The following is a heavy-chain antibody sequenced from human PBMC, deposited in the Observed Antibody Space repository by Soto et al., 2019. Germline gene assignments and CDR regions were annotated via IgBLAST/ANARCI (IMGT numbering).Heavy chain of an antibody. CDR1: GFTFSSYW. CDR2: IKQDGSEK. J-gene: IGHJ4*02. D-gene: IGHD2-2*01. CDR3: ARDSLYHPPFFDY. V-gene: IGHV3-7*01. Sequence: GGSLRLSCAASGFTFSSYWMSWVRQAPGKGLEWVASIKQDGSEKYYVDSVKGRFTISRDNAKNSLYLQMNSLRAEDTAVYYCARDSLYHPPFFDYWGQGTLVTVSS.